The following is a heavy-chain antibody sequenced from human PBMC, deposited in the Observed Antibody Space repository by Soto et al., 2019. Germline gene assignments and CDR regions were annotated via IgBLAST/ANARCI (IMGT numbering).Heavy chain of an antibody. CDR2: ITGSGDVK. V-gene: IGHV3-48*03. D-gene: IGHD6-6*01. CDR3: ARDQLAARRYYYYGMDV. CDR1: GFTFTGFE. J-gene: IGHJ6*02. Sequence: GGSLRLSCAASGFTFTGFEMNWVRQAPGKGLEWVSHITGSGDVKHYADSVKGRFTISRDNAKNSLYLQMNSLRAEDTAVYYCARDQLAARRYYYYGMDVWGQGTTVTVSS.